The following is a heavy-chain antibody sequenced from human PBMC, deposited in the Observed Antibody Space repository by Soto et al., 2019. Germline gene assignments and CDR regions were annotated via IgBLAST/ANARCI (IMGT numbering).Heavy chain of an antibody. V-gene: IGHV5-10-1*01. CDR1: GYSFTSYW. D-gene: IGHD3-22*01. CDR3: ARPKYYYDSSGYYYYYGMDV. Sequence: GESLKISCKGSGYSFTSYWISWVRQMPGKGLEWMGRIDPSDSYTNYSPSFQGHVTISADKSISTAYLQWSSLKASDTAMYYCARPKYYYDSSGYYYYYGMDVWGQGTTVTVSS. CDR2: IDPSDSYT. J-gene: IGHJ6*02.